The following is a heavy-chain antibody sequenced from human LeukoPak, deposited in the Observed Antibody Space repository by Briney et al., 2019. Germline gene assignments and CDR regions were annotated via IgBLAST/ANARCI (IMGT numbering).Heavy chain of an antibody. D-gene: IGHD6-13*01. V-gene: IGHV3-21*01. CDR2: ISSSSSYI. J-gene: IGHJ4*02. Sequence: GGSLRLSCAASGFTFSSYSMNWVRQAPGKGLEWVSSISSSSSYIYYADSVRGRFTISRDSAKNSLYLQMNSLRAEDTAVYYCARDLIAAPYYFDYWGQGTLVTVSS. CDR1: GFTFSSYS. CDR3: ARDLIAAPYYFDY.